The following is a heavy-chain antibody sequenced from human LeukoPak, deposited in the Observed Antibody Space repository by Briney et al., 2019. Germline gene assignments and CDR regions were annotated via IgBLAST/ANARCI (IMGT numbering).Heavy chain of an antibody. D-gene: IGHD2-21*02. Sequence: PSETLSLTCTVSGGSISSSSYYWGWIRQPPGKGLEWIGSIYYSGSTYYNPSLKSRDTISVDTSKNQFSLKLSSVTAADTAVYYCARHEVGVTAKFDYWGQGTLVTVSS. CDR3: ARHEVGVTAKFDY. J-gene: IGHJ4*02. V-gene: IGHV4-39*01. CDR2: IYYSGST. CDR1: GGSISSSSYY.